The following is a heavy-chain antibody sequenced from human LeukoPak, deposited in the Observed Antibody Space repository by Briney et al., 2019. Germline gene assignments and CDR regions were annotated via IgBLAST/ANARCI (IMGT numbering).Heavy chain of an antibody. V-gene: IGHV3-23*01. CDR3: AKWGDYDVLTGYYDPDY. Sequence: GGPLRLSCAASGFTFSNYAMSWVRQAPGKGMEWVSAITGSGGGTYYADSVKGRFTLSRDNSKNTLYLQMNSLRAEDTAVYYCAKWGDYDVLTGYYDPDYWGQGTLVTVSS. CDR2: ITGSGGGT. CDR1: GFTFSNYA. D-gene: IGHD3-9*01. J-gene: IGHJ4*02.